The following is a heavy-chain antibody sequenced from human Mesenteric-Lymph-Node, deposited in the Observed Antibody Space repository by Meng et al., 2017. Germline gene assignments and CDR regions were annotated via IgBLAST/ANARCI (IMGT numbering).Heavy chain of an antibody. J-gene: IGHJ4*02. CDR3: ARAFDYYDSSGYYYLDY. CDR2: IYTSGNT. D-gene: IGHD3-22*01. V-gene: IGHV4-61*02. CDR1: GDSISSDVYY. Sequence: LRLSCTVSGDSISSDVYYWNWIRQPAGKGLEWIGRIYTSGNTNYNPSLKRRVTISVDPSQNQFSLNLTSVTAADTAVYYCARAFDYYDSSGYYYLDYWGQGTRVT.